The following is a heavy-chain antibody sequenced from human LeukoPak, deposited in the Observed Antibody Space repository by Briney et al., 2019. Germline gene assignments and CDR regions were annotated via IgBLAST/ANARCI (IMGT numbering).Heavy chain of an antibody. Sequence: QTGGSLRLSCAASGFNFNSYWMSRVRQAPGKGLECVANIKQDGSEIYFVDSVKGRFTISRDNAKSSLYLQMNSLRGEDTAVYYCARARYGSGGYFFDFWGQGTLVTVSS. CDR1: GFNFNSYW. J-gene: IGHJ4*02. CDR3: ARARYGSGGYFFDF. D-gene: IGHD3-10*01. CDR2: IKQDGSEI. V-gene: IGHV3-7*04.